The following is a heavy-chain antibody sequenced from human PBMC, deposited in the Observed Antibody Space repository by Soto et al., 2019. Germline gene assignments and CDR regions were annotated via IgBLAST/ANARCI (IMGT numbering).Heavy chain of an antibody. CDR2: IYYSGST. Sequence: QVQLQESGPGLVKPSQTLSLTCTVSGGSISSGGYYWSWIRQHPGKGLEWIGYIYYSGSTYYNRSLKSRVTISVDTSKNQFSLKLSSVTAADTAVYYCARDHPYYYYYGMDVWGQGTTVTVS. CDR3: ARDHPYYYYYGMDV. J-gene: IGHJ6*02. V-gene: IGHV4-31*03. CDR1: GGSISSGGYY.